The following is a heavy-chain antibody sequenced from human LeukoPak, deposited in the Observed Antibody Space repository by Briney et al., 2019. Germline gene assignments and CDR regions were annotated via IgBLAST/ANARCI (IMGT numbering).Heavy chain of an antibody. Sequence: GGSLRLSCAASGFTFSSYSMNWVRQAPGKGLEWVSSISSSSYIYYADSVKGRFTISRDNAKNSLYLQMNSLRAEDTAVYYCARDLYDILTGYPGYWGQGTLVTVSS. V-gene: IGHV3-21*01. CDR3: ARDLYDILTGYPGY. CDR1: GFTFSSYS. J-gene: IGHJ4*02. D-gene: IGHD3-9*01. CDR2: ISSSSYI.